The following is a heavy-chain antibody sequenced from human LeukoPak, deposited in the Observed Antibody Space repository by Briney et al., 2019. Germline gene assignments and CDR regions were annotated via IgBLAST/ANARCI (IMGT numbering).Heavy chain of an antibody. J-gene: IGHJ4*02. V-gene: IGHV3-64*01. Sequence: GGSLRLSCAASGFTFSSYAMHWVRQAPGKGLEYVSAISSNGGSTYYANSVKGRFTISRDNSKNTLYLQMGGLRAEDMAVYYCARDYYDSSGYYYWHGIIFDYWGQGTLVTVSS. CDR2: ISSNGGST. D-gene: IGHD3-22*01. CDR1: GFTFSSYA. CDR3: ARDYYDSSGYYYWHGIIFDY.